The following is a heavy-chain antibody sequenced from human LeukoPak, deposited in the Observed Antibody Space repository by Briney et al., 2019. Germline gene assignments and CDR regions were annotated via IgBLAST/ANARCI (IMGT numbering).Heavy chain of an antibody. CDR2: VGGSGDRT. V-gene: IGHV3-23*01. Sequence: EAGGSLRLSCAASGFTFSNYAMSWVRQAPGKGLEWVSSVGGSGDRTYYADSVKGRFTISRDNSKNTLYLQMNSLRAEDTAVYYCAKGHSGDTAIWGQGTLVTVSS. CDR1: GFTFSNYA. D-gene: IGHD5-18*01. CDR3: AKGHSGDTAI. J-gene: IGHJ4*02.